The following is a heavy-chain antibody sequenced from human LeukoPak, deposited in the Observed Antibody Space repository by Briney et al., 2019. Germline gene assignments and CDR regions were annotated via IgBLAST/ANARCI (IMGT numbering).Heavy chain of an antibody. J-gene: IGHJ4*02. V-gene: IGHV3-23*01. CDR3: AKHLRDCTRTSCYSHPLHY. CDR2: LSGSGLST. Sequence: GGSLRLSCAASGFTFTSYAMTWVRQAPGKGLEWVSALSGSGLSTYYADAVKGRFVISRDNSKNTLYLQMHTLRAEDTAVYYCAKHLRDCTRTSCYSHPLHYWGQGTLVTVSS. CDR1: GFTFTSYA. D-gene: IGHD2-2*01.